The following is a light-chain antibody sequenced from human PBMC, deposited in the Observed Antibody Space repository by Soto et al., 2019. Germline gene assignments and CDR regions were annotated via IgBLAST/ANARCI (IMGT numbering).Light chain of an antibody. CDR3: CSYAGSSTFV. CDR2: EGS. CDR1: SSDVGSYNL. J-gene: IGLJ2*01. Sequence: QSPLTQPACVSGSPGQSSTISYTGTSSDVGSYNLVSWYQQHPGKAPKLMIYEGSKRPSGVSNRFSGSKSGNTASLTISGLQAEDEADYYCCSYAGSSTFVFGGGTKLTVL. V-gene: IGLV2-23*03.